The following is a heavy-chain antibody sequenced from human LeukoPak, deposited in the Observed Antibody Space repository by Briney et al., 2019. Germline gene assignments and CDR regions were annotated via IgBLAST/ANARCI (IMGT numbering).Heavy chain of an antibody. D-gene: IGHD3-22*01. J-gene: IGHJ3*02. V-gene: IGHV4-59*01. CDR2: IYYSGST. Sequence: SETLSLTCTVSGGSIRSYYWHWIRQPPGKGLEWIGYIYYSGSTNYNPSLKSRLTISVDTSKNQFSLKLSSVTAADTAVYYCARGYHDSSGYRSDIWGQGTMVTASS. CDR1: GGSIRSYY. CDR3: ARGYHDSSGYRSDI.